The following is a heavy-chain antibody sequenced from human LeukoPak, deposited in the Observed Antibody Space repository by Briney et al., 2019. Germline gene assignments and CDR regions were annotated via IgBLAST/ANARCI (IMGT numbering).Heavy chain of an antibody. Sequence: GGSLRLSCAASGFTFSSYEMNWVRQAPGKGLEWVSYISSSGSTIYYADSVKGRFTISRDNAKNSLYLQMNSLRAEDTAVYCCARAPGYLEYSQHWGQGTLVTVSS. J-gene: IGHJ1*01. CDR3: ARAPGYLEYSQH. CDR2: ISSSGSTI. D-gene: IGHD3-9*01. CDR1: GFTFSSYE. V-gene: IGHV3-48*03.